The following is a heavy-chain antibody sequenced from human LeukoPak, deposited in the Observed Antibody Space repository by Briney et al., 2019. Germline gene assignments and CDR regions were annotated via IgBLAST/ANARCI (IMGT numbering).Heavy chain of an antibody. CDR3: ARYRNYVSSASEPRLDY. J-gene: IGHJ4*02. CDR2: IYSGGST. CDR1: GFTVSTNY. Sequence: GGSLRLSCTASGFTVSTNYMGWVRQAPGKGLEWVSVIYSGGSTYYADSVKGRFTISRDNSKNMLYLQMNSLRAEDTAVYYCARYRNYVSSASEPRLDYWGQGTLVTVSS. V-gene: IGHV3-53*01. D-gene: IGHD3-22*01.